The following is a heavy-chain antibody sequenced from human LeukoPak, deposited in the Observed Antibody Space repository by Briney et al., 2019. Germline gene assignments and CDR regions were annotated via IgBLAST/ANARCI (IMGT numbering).Heavy chain of an antibody. CDR1: GGSISSYY. CDR3: ARGGDIVVVKGAFDI. D-gene: IGHD2-21*01. V-gene: IGHV4-59*12. J-gene: IGHJ3*02. Sequence: PSETLSLTCTASGGSISSYYWSWIRQPPGKGLEWIGYIFHSGTTYYNPSLKSRVTISVDRSNNQFSLKLSSVTAADTAVYYCARGGDIVVVKGAFDIWGQGAMVTVSS. CDR2: IFHSGTT.